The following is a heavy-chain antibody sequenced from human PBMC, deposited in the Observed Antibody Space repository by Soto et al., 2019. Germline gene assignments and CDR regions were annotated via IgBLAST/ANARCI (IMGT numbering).Heavy chain of an antibody. Sequence: EVQLVESGGGLVKPGGSLRLSCAASGFTFTRYRMNWVRQAPGKGLEWVSSISRTTNYIYYGDSMKGRFTISRDNAKNSLYLEMNSLRAEDTAVYYCARESEDLTSNFDYWGQGTLVTVSS. CDR3: ARESEDLTSNFDY. CDR2: ISRTTNYI. J-gene: IGHJ4*02. V-gene: IGHV3-21*06. CDR1: GFTFTRYR.